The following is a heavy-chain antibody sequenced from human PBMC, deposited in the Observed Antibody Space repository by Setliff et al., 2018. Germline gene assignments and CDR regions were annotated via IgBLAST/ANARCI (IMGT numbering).Heavy chain of an antibody. V-gene: IGHV1-69*13. D-gene: IGHD2-2*01. Sequence: GASVKVSCKASGGSFSSYAIIWVRQAPGQGLELMGGIIPVFGASRYAQKFQGRVSITADESTSTAYMEVSSLRYDDTAVYYCARAGKYQMQYSDYWGQGTLVTVSS. J-gene: IGHJ4*02. CDR3: ARAGKYQMQYSDY. CDR1: GGSFSSYA. CDR2: IIPVFGAS.